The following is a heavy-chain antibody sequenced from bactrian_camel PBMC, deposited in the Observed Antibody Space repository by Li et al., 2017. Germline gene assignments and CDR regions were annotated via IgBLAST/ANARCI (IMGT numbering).Heavy chain of an antibody. V-gene: IGHV3S1*01. CDR2: ITSGSGHR. D-gene: IGHD6*01. J-gene: IGHJ6*01. CDR1: GFTFSSHW. Sequence: HVQLVESGGGLVQPGGSLRLSCAASSGFTFSSHWMSWVRQAPGKGLEWVSTITSGSGHRYYADSVKDRFTISRDNAENTLYLQMNSLKTEDTAVYYCTMEAFGGDWYFGDFGYWGQGTQVTVS. CDR3: TMEAFGGDWYFGDFGY.